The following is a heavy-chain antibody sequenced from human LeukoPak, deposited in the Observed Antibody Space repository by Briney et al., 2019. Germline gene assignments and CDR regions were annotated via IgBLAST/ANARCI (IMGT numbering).Heavy chain of an antibody. Sequence: GASVKVSFKGSGYTFTYYSMHWVRQAPGLGLEWMGWIKPNSGGTNYAQKFQGRVTMTRDTSISTAYMELSRLRSDDTAFYYCARDGGAGGVFDYWGQGTLVTVSS. CDR2: IKPNSGGT. CDR3: ARDGGAGGVFDY. J-gene: IGHJ4*02. V-gene: IGHV1-2*02. D-gene: IGHD2-15*01. CDR1: GYTFTYYS.